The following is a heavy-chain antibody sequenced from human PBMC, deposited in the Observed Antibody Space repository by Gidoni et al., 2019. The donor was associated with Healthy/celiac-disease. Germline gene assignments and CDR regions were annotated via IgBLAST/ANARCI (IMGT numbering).Heavy chain of an antibody. V-gene: IGHV4-39*01. CDR2: IYYSGST. D-gene: IGHD3-10*01. J-gene: IGHJ4*02. CDR3: ARRTFGAGHFDY. Sequence: QLQLQESGPGLVKPSETLSLTCTVSGGSISSSSYYWGWIRQPPGKGLEWIGSIYYSGSTYYNPSLKSRVTISVDTSKNQFSLKLSSVTAADTAVYYCARRTFGAGHFDYWGQGTLVTVSS. CDR1: GGSISSSSYY.